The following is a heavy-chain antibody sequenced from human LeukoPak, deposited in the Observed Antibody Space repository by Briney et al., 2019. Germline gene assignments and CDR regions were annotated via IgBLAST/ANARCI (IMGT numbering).Heavy chain of an antibody. CDR2: IYYSGST. Sequence: KPSETLSLTCTVSGGSISSTSYYSGWIRQPPGKGLEWIGSIYYSGSTYYNPSLKSRVTMSVDTSKNQFSLKLRSVTAADTAVYYCVSEANSGWQQEERFDPWGQGTLVTVSS. J-gene: IGHJ5*02. V-gene: IGHV4-39*01. CDR1: GGSISSTSYY. CDR3: VSEANSGWQQEERFDP. D-gene: IGHD5-24*01.